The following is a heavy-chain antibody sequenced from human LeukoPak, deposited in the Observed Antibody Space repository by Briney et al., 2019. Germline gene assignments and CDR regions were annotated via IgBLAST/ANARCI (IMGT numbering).Heavy chain of an antibody. CDR3: AREVEGKTPLYDYGGNLPPGDAFDI. D-gene: IGHD4-23*01. J-gene: IGHJ3*02. V-gene: IGHV4-61*01. Sequence: SETLSLTCTVSGGSVSSGSYYWSWIRQPPGKGLEWIGYVYYSGSTYYNPSLKSRVTISVDTSKNQFSLKLSSVTAADTAVYYCAREVEGKTPLYDYGGNLPPGDAFDIWGQGTMVTVSS. CDR2: VYYSGST. CDR1: GGSVSSGSYY.